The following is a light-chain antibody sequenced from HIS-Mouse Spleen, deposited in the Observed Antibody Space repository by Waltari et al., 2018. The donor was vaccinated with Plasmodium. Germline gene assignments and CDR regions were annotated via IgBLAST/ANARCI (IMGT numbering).Light chain of an antibody. Sequence: EIVMTQSPATLSVSPGERATLSCRASQSVSSTLDWYQQKPGQAPRLLIYGASTRATGIPARFSGSGSGTEFTLTISSLQSEDVAVYYCQQYNNWPFTFGPGTKVDIK. J-gene: IGKJ3*01. CDR1: QSVSST. V-gene: IGKV3-15*01. CDR2: GAS. CDR3: QQYNNWPFT.